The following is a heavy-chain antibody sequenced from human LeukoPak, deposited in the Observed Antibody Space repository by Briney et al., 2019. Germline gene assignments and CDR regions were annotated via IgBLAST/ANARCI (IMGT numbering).Heavy chain of an antibody. CDR3: TRDSHSRSYDILTGYYNPDYYYMDV. D-gene: IGHD3-9*01. J-gene: IGHJ6*03. V-gene: IGHV3-49*04. CDR1: GFTFGDYA. CDR2: IRSKAYGGTT. Sequence: GGSQRLSCTASGFTFGDYAMSWVRQAPGKGLEWVGFIRSKAYGGTTEYAASVKGRFTISRDDSKSIAYLQMNSLKTEDTAVYYCTRDSHSRSYDILTGYYNPDYYYMDVWGKGTTVTVSS.